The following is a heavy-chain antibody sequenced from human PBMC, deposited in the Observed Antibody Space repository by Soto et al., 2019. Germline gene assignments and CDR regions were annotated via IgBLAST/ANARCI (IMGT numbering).Heavy chain of an antibody. V-gene: IGHV4-34*01. Sequence: QVQLQQWGAGLLKPSETLSLTCAVYGGFVSSGNYYWSWIRQPPGKGLEWIGEMSLSGGTHFNPSLKSRVTISVDTSKNQFSLKMSSVTPADTALYYCARVERGTATTVVDAFDIWGPGTMVTVSS. CDR2: MSLSGGT. J-gene: IGHJ3*02. CDR3: ARVERGTATTVVDAFDI. D-gene: IGHD1-1*01. CDR1: GGFVSSGNYY.